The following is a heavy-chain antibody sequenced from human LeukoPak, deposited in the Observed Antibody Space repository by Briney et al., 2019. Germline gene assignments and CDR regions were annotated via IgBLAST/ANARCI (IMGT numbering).Heavy chain of an antibody. Sequence: GRSLRLSCAASGFTFDDYAMHWVRQAPGKGLEWVSGISWNSGSIGYADSVKGRFTISRHNSKNTLYLQMNSLRAEDTAVYYCARAKVYNWFDPWGQGTLVTVSS. J-gene: IGHJ5*02. CDR1: GFTFDDYA. V-gene: IGHV3-9*01. CDR2: ISWNSGSI. CDR3: ARAKVYNWFDP. D-gene: IGHD2-8*01.